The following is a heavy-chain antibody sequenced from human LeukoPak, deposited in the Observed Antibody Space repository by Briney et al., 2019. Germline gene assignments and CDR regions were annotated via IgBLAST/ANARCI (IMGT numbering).Heavy chain of an antibody. J-gene: IGHJ6*03. D-gene: IGHD5-18*01. V-gene: IGHV5-51*01. CDR1: GYSFTSYW. Sequence: KTGESLKISCKGSGYSFTSYWIGWVRQVPGKGLEWMGIIYPGDSDTRYSPSFQGQVTISADKSISTAYLQWSSLKASDTAMYYCARLRNRYSYGRNYYYYYMDVWGKGTTVTVSS. CDR2: IYPGDSDT. CDR3: ARLRNRYSYGRNYYYYYMDV.